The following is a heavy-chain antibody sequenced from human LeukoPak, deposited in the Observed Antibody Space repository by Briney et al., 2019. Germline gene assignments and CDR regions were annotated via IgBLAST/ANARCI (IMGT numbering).Heavy chain of an antibody. CDR1: GGSISSYY. CDR2: IYHNGST. D-gene: IGHD6-13*01. CDR3: GRGGSWYPVDY. Sequence: SETLSLTCTVSGGSISSYYWSWIRQPPGKGLEWIGNIYHNGSTNYNPSLKSRVTISVDTSKNQFSLKLTSVTAADTAVYYCGRGGSWYPVDYWGQGTLVTVSS. V-gene: IGHV4-59*08. J-gene: IGHJ4*02.